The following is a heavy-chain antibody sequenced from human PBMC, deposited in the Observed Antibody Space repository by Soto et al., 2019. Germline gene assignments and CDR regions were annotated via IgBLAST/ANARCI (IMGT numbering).Heavy chain of an antibody. CDR2: ILSSGNT. V-gene: IGHV4-39*01. CDR1: GGSISSTSYY. CDR3: ARLMGY. J-gene: IGHJ4*02. Sequence: QVQLQESGPGLVKPSETLSLTCSVSGGSISSTSYYWAWIRQPPGKGLEWIGSILSSGNTYFNPSLKSRVTLSVDTSKNLFFLKLSSVTAADTAVYFCARLMGYWGRGRLVTVSS.